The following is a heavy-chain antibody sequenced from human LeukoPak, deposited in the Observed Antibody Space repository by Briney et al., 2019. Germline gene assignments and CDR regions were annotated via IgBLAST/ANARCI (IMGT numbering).Heavy chain of an antibody. CDR2: INHSGST. J-gene: IGHJ4*02. CDR3: ARAPGYCSSTSCYAGYFDY. Sequence: SETLSLTCAVYGGSFSGYYWSWIRQPPGKGLEWIGEINHSGSTNYNPSLKSRVTISVDTSKNQFSLKLGSVTAADTAVYYCARAPGYCSSTSCYAGYFDYWGQGTLVTVSS. V-gene: IGHV4-34*01. CDR1: GGSFSGYY. D-gene: IGHD2-2*01.